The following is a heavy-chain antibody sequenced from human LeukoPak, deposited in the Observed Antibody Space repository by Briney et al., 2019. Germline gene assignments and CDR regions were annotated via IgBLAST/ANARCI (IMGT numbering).Heavy chain of an antibody. CDR3: AKHYHTTFDY. D-gene: IGHD1-14*01. CDR2: INPNSGAA. Sequence: ASVKVSRKASGYTFTSYDINWMRQATGQEPEWMGNINPNSGAAGYAQKFQGRVTFTRDTSTNTAYMELSSLRSEDTAVYYCAKHYHTTFDYWGQGTLVIVSS. V-gene: IGHV1-8*03. J-gene: IGHJ4*02. CDR1: GYTFTSYD.